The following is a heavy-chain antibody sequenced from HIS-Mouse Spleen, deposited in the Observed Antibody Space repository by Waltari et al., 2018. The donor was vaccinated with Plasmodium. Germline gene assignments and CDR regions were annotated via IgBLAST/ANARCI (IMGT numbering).Heavy chain of an antibody. CDR1: GFTFSSYG. Sequence: QVQLVESGGGVVQPGRSLRLSCAASGFTFSSYGMHWVRQAPGKGLEWVAVISYDGSNKYYADSVKGRFTISRDKSKNTLYLQMNSLRAEDTAVYYCAKDRQQLVRYYFDYWGQGTLVTVSS. J-gene: IGHJ4*02. CDR3: AKDRQQLVRYYFDY. V-gene: IGHV3-30*18. CDR2: ISYDGSNK. D-gene: IGHD6-13*01.